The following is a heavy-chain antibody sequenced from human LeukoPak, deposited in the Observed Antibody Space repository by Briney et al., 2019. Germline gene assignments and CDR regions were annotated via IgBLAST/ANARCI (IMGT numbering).Heavy chain of an antibody. Sequence: SETLSLTCAVYGGSFSGYYWSWIRQPPGKGLEWIGVINHSGSTNYNPSLKSRVTISVDTSKNQFSLKLSSVTAADTAVYYCARAGSYDFWSGYYTADWFDPWGQRTLVTVSS. D-gene: IGHD3-3*01. CDR3: ARAGSYDFWSGYYTADWFDP. J-gene: IGHJ5*02. CDR2: INHSGST. CDR1: GGSFSGYY. V-gene: IGHV4-34*01.